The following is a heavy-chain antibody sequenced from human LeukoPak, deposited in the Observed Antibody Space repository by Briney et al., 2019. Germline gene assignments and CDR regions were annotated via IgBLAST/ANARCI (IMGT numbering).Heavy chain of an antibody. CDR2: IRRDGTQE. CDR3: AKDEGLSVVGTHAFDI. J-gene: IGHJ3*02. D-gene: IGHD6-19*01. V-gene: IGHV3-7*03. CDR1: GFTLSSYW. Sequence: PGGSLRLSCAASGFTLSSYWMTWVRQAPGKGLEWVANIRRDGTQEHYVDSVEGRFTISRDNAKDSLYLQMNGLRAEDTALYYCAKDEGLSVVGTHAFDIWARGQWSPSLQ.